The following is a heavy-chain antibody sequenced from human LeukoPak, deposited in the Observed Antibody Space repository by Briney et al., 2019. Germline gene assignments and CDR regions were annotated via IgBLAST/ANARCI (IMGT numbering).Heavy chain of an antibody. Sequence: GGSLRLSCAASGFTFSNYGMHWVRQAPGKGLEWVAVISYDGSNKYYADSVKGRFTISRDNSKNTLYLQMNSLRAEDAAVYYCAKEGSDAFDIWGQGTMVTVSS. CDR2: ISYDGSNK. V-gene: IGHV3-30*18. CDR1: GFTFSNYG. J-gene: IGHJ3*02. CDR3: AKEGSDAFDI.